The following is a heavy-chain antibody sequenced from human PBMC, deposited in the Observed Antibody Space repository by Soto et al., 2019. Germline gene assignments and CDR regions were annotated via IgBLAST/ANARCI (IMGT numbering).Heavy chain of an antibody. Sequence: QVQLMQSGAEVRKPGASVRLSCETSGYNFNQYYIHWVRQAPGQGLEWMGIINLRGGTTEYAHRFRGRVTVTGDTSTKTAYMELRSLTSEDTAMYFCARGPEDSDLPRWDYWGQGTLVTVSS. D-gene: IGHD1-26*01. CDR3: ARGPEDSDLPRWDY. CDR2: INLRGGTT. J-gene: IGHJ4*02. V-gene: IGHV1-46*02. CDR1: GYNFNQYY.